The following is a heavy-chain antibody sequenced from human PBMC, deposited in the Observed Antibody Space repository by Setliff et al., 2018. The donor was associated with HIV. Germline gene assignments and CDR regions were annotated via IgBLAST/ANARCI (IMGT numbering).Heavy chain of an antibody. CDR2: INQNGREK. J-gene: IGHJ3*01. V-gene: IGHV3-7*03. D-gene: IGHD1-1*01. CDR1: GFSFSGAW. CDR3: ARELHWNDGVEQ. Sequence: GGSLRLSCAASGFSFSGAWMSWVRQAPGKGLEWVANINQNGREKYYVDSLKGRLTISRDNARNSLYLQMNSLRVEDTAVYYCARELHWNDGVEQWGQGTMVTVSS.